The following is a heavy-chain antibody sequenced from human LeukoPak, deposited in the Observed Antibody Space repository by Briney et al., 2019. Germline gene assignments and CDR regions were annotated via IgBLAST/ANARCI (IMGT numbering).Heavy chain of an antibody. Sequence: ASVKVSCKASGYTFTGYYMHWVRQAPGQGLEWMGWINPNSGGTNYAQKFQGRVTMTRDTSISTAYMELSRLRSDDTAVYYCARSTKTVTSYYYYGMDVWGQGTTVTVSS. D-gene: IGHD4-17*01. CDR1: GYTFTGYY. V-gene: IGHV1-2*02. CDR2: INPNSGGT. J-gene: IGHJ6*02. CDR3: ARSTKTVTSYYYYGMDV.